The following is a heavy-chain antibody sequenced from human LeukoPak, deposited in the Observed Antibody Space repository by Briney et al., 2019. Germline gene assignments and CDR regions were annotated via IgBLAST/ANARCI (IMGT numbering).Heavy chain of an antibody. J-gene: IGHJ4*02. CDR1: EFAFSSYS. CDR3: AREESSDWYPGVFDY. D-gene: IGHD6-19*01. V-gene: IGHV3-7*01. CDR2: IKQDGSEK. Sequence: GESLRLSCAASEFAFSSYSMTWVRQAPGKGLEWVASIKQDGSEKYYVDSVKGRFTISRDNAKNSLYLQMNSLRAEDTAVYYCAREESSDWYPGVFDYWGQGTRVTVSS.